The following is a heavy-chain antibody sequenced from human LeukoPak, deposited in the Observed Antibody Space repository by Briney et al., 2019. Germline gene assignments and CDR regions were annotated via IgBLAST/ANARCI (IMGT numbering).Heavy chain of an antibody. Sequence: PGGSLRLSCAASGFTFSNYWMSWVRQAPGKGLEWVGSIHQHGNEKYFVDSVRGRFIISRDNAKKTLYLQMSSLRAEDPAVYYCATLNGPLFGYWGQGTLVTVHS. D-gene: IGHD3-16*01. CDR2: IHQHGNEK. CDR1: GFTFSNYW. V-gene: IGHV3-7*01. CDR3: ATLNGPLFGY. J-gene: IGHJ4*02.